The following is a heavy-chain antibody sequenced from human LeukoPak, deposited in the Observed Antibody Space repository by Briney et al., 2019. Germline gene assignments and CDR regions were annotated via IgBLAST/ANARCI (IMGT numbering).Heavy chain of an antibody. CDR3: AKDGQWLVHPGWVSNWFDP. CDR1: GFIFSNSW. V-gene: IGHV3-7*01. J-gene: IGHJ5*02. Sequence: GGSLRLSCAASGFIFSNSWMNWVRQAPGKGLEWVANINQDGSDQYYADSVKGRFTISRDNSKNTLYLQMNSLRAEDTAVYYCAKDGQWLVHPGWVSNWFDPWGQGTLVTVSS. CDR2: INQDGSDQ. D-gene: IGHD6-19*01.